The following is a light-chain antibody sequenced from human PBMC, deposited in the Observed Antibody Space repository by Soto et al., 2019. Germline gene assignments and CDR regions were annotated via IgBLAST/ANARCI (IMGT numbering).Light chain of an antibody. J-gene: IGKJ4*01. Sequence: SPGERATLSCRASQSVSSSYLAWYQQRPGQAPTLLIYGASTRATGVPATFRGSGSGTEFTLSINGLQSEDFALYWCQQYDSWPPTFGGGTKVDIK. CDR1: QSVSSSY. CDR3: QQYDSWPPT. CDR2: GAS. V-gene: IGKV3-15*01.